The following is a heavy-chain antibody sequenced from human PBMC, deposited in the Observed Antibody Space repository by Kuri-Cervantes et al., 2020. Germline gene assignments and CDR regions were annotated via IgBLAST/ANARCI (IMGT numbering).Heavy chain of an antibody. D-gene: IGHD3-9*01. V-gene: IGHV3-33*08. CDR1: GFTFSSYG. CDR3: ARGPFLTGYLSSYYYYYGMDV. Sequence: GESLKISYAAPGFTFSSYGMHWVRQAPGKGLEWVAVIWYDGSNKYYADSVKGRFTISRDNSKNTLYLQMNSLRAEDTAVYYCARGPFLTGYLSSYYYYYGMDVWGQGTTVTVSS. J-gene: IGHJ6*02. CDR2: IWYDGSNK.